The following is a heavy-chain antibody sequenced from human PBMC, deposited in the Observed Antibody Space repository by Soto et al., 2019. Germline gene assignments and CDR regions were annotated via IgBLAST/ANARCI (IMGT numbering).Heavy chain of an antibody. V-gene: IGHV4-59*01. CDR2: IYYSGST. CDR1: GGSISSYY. J-gene: IGHJ6*02. Sequence: PSETLSLTCTVSGGSISSYYWSWIRQPPGKGLEWIGYIYYSGSTNYNPSLKSRVTISVDTSKNQFSLKLSSVTAADTAVYYCARDSAARHYYYGMDVWGQGTTVT. D-gene: IGHD6-6*01. CDR3: ARDSAARHYYYGMDV.